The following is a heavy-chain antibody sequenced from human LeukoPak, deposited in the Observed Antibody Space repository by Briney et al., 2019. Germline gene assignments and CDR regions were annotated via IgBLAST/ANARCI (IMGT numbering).Heavy chain of an antibody. V-gene: IGHV4-30-2*01. CDR1: GGSLSSAGHY. CDR2: IYHTGST. D-gene: IGHD2-2*01. Sequence: PSETLSLTCTVSGGSLSSAGHYWSWIRQPPGKGLEWIGYIYHTGSTYYNPSLESRVTLSVDTSKNQFSLNLSSMTAADTAVYYCARDLVDCSSTSCYYAFDIWGQGTMVTVSS. CDR3: ARDLVDCSSTSCYYAFDI. J-gene: IGHJ3*02.